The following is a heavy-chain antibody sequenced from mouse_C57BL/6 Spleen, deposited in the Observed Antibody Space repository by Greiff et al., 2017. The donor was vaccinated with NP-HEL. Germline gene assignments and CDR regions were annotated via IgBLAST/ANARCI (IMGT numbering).Heavy chain of an antibody. CDR1: GYTFTDYY. V-gene: IGHV1-26*01. Sequence: EVQLQQSGPELVKPGASVKISCKASGYTFTDYYMNWVKQSHGKSLEWIGDINPNNGGTSYNQKFKGKATLTVDKSSSTAYMELRSLTSEDSAVYYCARWGTVALDYGGQGTTLTVSS. CDR3: ARWGTVALDY. J-gene: IGHJ2*01. CDR2: INPNNGGT. D-gene: IGHD1-1*01.